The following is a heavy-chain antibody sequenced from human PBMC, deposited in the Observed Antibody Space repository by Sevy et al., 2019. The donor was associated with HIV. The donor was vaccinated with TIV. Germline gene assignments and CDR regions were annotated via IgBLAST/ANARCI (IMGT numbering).Heavy chain of an antibody. Sequence: GESLKISCKGSGYRFTDYWIVWVSQMPGKGLEWMGIIYPGDSDTTYSPSFQGQVTISVDKSISTAYLQWSSLKASDAAIFYCARGARGTLPSYYYYPMDVWGQGTTVTVSS. V-gene: IGHV5-51*01. CDR2: IYPGDSDT. CDR1: GYRFTDYW. D-gene: IGHD1-1*01. CDR3: ARGARGTLPSYYYYPMDV. J-gene: IGHJ6*02.